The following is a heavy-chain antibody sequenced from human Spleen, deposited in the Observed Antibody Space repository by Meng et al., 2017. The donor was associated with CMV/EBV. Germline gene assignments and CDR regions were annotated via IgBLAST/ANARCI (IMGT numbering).Heavy chain of an antibody. CDR1: GFTFNSYA. D-gene: IGHD5-18*01. J-gene: IGHJ1*01. CDR3: AKVRRVTAGTEYFQH. Sequence: GSGFTFNSYAMRWVRQAPGKGLAWVSGIDSGGPTYYADSVKGRFTISRDNSKNTLYLQMNSLRAEDTAVYYCAKVRRVTAGTEYFQHWGQGTLVTVSS. CDR2: IDSGGPT. V-gene: IGHV3-23*01.